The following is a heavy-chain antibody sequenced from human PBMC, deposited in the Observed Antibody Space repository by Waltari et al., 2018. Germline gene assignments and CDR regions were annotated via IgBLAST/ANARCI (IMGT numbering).Heavy chain of an antibody. Sequence: EVQLVESGGGLVQPGGSLRLSCAASGFTFSRYWMSWVRPAPGKGLEWVANIKQDGSEKYYVDSVKGRFTISRDNAKNSLYLQMNSLRAEDTAVYYCARPVYYYDSSGYLGGFDYWGQGTLVTISS. J-gene: IGHJ4*02. CDR2: IKQDGSEK. V-gene: IGHV3-7*02. CDR3: ARPVYYYDSSGYLGGFDY. D-gene: IGHD3-22*01. CDR1: GFTFSRYW.